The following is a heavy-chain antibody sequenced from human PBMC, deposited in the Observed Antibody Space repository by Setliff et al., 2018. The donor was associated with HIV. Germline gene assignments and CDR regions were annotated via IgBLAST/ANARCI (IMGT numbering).Heavy chain of an antibody. CDR1: GGSISSHC. CDR3: ARARGPEGYFDS. V-gene: IGHV4-59*11. Sequence: SETLSLTCTVSGGSISSHCWSWIRQSPGKALEWIGYIYYSGETNYNPSLKSRVTFSVDTSKNQFSLKLSSVTAADSAVYYCARARGPEGYFDSWGQGTLVTVS. CDR2: IYYSGET. D-gene: IGHD3-10*01. J-gene: IGHJ4*02.